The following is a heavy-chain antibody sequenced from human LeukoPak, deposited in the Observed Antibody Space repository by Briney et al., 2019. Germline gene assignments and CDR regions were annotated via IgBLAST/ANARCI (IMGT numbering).Heavy chain of an antibody. Sequence: PGGSLRLSCAASGFTFSSYGMHWVRQAPGKGLEWVAVISYDGSNKYYADSVKGRFTISRDNSKNTLYLQMNSLRAEDTAVYYCAKDQADSSGWYMGGDFDYWGQGTLVTVSS. CDR1: GFTFSSYG. J-gene: IGHJ4*02. CDR2: ISYDGSNK. V-gene: IGHV3-30*18. D-gene: IGHD6-19*01. CDR3: AKDQADSSGWYMGGDFDY.